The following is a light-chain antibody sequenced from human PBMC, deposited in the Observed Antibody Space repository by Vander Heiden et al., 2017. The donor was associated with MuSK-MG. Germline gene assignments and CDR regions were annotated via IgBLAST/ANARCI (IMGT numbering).Light chain of an antibody. Sequence: DIQMTQSPSSLSASVGDRVTITCQASQDISNYLNWYQQKPGKAPKLLIYDASNLETGVPSRFSGSVSGTDFTFTISSLQPEDIATYYCQQYDNPLLTFGGGTKVEIK. J-gene: IGKJ4*01. CDR2: DAS. CDR3: QQYDNPLLT. CDR1: QDISNY. V-gene: IGKV1-33*01.